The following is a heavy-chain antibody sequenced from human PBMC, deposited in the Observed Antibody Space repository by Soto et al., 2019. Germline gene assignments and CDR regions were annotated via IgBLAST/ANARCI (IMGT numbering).Heavy chain of an antibody. Sequence: GGSLRLSCAASGFTFSSYAMHWVRQAPGKALEWVAVISYDGSNKYYADSVKGRFTISRDNSKNTLYLQMNSLRAEDTAVYYCARAGSGYYSPHFDYWGQGTLVTVSS. V-gene: IGHV3-30-3*01. CDR1: GFTFSSYA. CDR2: ISYDGSNK. D-gene: IGHD3-22*01. CDR3: ARAGSGYYSPHFDY. J-gene: IGHJ4*02.